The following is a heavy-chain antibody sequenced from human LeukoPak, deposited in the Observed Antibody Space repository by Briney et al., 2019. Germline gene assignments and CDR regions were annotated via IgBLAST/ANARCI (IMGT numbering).Heavy chain of an antibody. J-gene: IGHJ3*02. CDR2: ISAGGSIT. CDR1: GFMVSSHE. CDR3: ARSSSAWYALDI. D-gene: IGHD6-13*01. V-gene: IGHV3-48*03. Sequence: GGSLRLSCEASGFMVSSHEGNGVRQPPGRGLEWISYISAGGSITYYADSVKGRFTISRDNAKSSLYLQMINLRVEDTALYYCARSSSAWYALDIWGQGTMVSVSP.